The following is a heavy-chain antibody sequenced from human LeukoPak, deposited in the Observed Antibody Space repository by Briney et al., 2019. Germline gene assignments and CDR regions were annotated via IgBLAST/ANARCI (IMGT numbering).Heavy chain of an antibody. V-gene: IGHV1-69*05. Sequence: SVKVSCEASGGTFSSYAISWVRQAPGQGLEWMGGIIPIFGTANYAQKFQGRVTITTDESTSTAYMELSSLRSEDTAVYYCARGTAMVYYYYMDVWGKGTTVTVSS. CDR1: GGTFSSYA. J-gene: IGHJ6*03. CDR3: ARGTAMVYYYYMDV. D-gene: IGHD5-18*01. CDR2: IIPIFGTA.